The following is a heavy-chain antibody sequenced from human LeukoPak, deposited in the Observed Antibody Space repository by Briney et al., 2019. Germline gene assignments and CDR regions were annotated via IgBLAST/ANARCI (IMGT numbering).Heavy chain of an antibody. D-gene: IGHD2-2*01. CDR1: GFTFSSYT. CDR3: AKGVACSSTSCSAFDY. J-gene: IGHJ4*02. Sequence: GGSLRLSCAASGFTFSSYTMNWVRQPPGKGLEWVSNIGTSSTTIYYADSVKGRFTISRDNSKNTLYLQMNSLRAEDTAVYYCAKGVACSSTSCSAFDYWGQGTLVTVSS. V-gene: IGHV3-48*01. CDR2: IGTSSTTI.